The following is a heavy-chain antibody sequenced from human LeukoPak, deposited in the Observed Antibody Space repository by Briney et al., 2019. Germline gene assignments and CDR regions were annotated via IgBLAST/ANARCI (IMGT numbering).Heavy chain of an antibody. J-gene: IGHJ1*01. D-gene: IGHD3-22*01. CDR2: ISGSGGST. CDR3: AKDPNDSSGYYRRGYFQH. Sequence: PGGSLRLSCAASGFTFSNYAMSWVRQAPGKGLKWVSAISGSGGSTFYADSVKGRFTISRDNSKNALFLQMSSLRVEDTGVYYCAKDPNDSSGYYRRGYFQHWGQGTLVTVSS. CDR1: GFTFSNYA. V-gene: IGHV3-23*01.